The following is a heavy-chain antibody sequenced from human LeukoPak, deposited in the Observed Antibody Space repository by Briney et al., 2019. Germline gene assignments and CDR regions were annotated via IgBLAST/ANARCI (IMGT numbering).Heavy chain of an antibody. CDR1: GYTFTSYG. CDR2: ISAYNGNT. V-gene: IGHV1-18*01. D-gene: IGHD6-19*01. CDR3: AREDRSGYSSGWYYYYYMDV. J-gene: IGHJ6*03. Sequence: ASVKVSCKASGYTFTSYGISWVRQAPGQGLEWMGWISAYNGNTNYAQKLQGRVTMTTDTSTSTAYMELRGLRSDDTAVYYCAREDRSGYSSGWYYYYYMDVWGKGTTVTVSS.